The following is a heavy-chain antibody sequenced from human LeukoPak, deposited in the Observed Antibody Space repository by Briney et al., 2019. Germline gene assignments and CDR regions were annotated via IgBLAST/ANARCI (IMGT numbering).Heavy chain of an antibody. CDR1: GGTFSSYA. CDR2: IIPIFGTA. Sequence: SVKVPCKASGGTFSSYAISWVREAPGQGLEWMGRIIPIFGTANYAQKFQGRVTITTDESTSTAYMELSSLRSEDTAMYYCARQNYFDSSGYYIDYWGQGTLVTVSS. V-gene: IGHV1-69*05. D-gene: IGHD3-22*01. CDR3: ARQNYFDSSGYYIDY. J-gene: IGHJ4*02.